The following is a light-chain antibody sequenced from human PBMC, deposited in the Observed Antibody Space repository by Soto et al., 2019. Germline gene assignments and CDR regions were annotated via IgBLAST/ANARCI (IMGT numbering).Light chain of an antibody. CDR3: SSYTDSTNYV. CDR1: SSDVGTRNF. V-gene: IGLV2-14*01. CDR2: QVT. J-gene: IGLJ1*01. Sequence: QSVLTQPASVSGSPGQSITISCTGTSSDVGTRNFVSWYQQHPGKAPKLMIYQVTNRPSGVSNRFSGSKSGNTASITISGLQAEDEADYYCSSYTDSTNYVFGTGTKVTVL.